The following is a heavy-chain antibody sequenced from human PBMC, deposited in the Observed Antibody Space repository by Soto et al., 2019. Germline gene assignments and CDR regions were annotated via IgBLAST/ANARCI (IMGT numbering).Heavy chain of an antibody. CDR2: ISWNSGNI. CDR1: GFTFKDYA. D-gene: IGHD3-9*01. CDR3: AIMAILTGRNDFDI. V-gene: IGHV3-9*01. Sequence: EVQLVESGGGLEQPGRSLRLSCAASGFTFKDYAMHWVRQAPGKGLEWVSGISWNSGNIDYADSVKGRFTISRDNAKNSLFLQMNNLRAEDTTLSLCAIMAILTGRNDFDIWGQGTMVTVSS. J-gene: IGHJ3*02.